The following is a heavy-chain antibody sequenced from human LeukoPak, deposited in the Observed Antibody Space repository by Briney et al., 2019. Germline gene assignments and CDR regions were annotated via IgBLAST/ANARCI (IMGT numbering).Heavy chain of an antibody. CDR2: IWYDGSNK. D-gene: IGHD3-22*01. CDR3: AKDGRYDTTGYYDY. J-gene: IGHJ4*02. Sequence: GGSLRLSCAASGFTFSDYAMHWVRQAPGKGLEWVTFIWYDGSNKYYADSVKGRFTISRDNAKNSLFLQMNSLRAEDTALYYCAKDGRYDTTGYYDYWGQGTLVTVSS. CDR1: GFTFSDYA. V-gene: IGHV3-30*02.